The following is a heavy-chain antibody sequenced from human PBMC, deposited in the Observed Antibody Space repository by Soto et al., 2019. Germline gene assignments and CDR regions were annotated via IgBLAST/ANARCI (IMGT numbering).Heavy chain of an antibody. CDR3: AREGGTTIFGVVSPYDAFDI. CDR1: GGSISSYY. CDR2: IYTSGST. V-gene: IGHV4-4*07. Sequence: PSETLSLTCTVSGGSISSYYWSWIRQPAGKGLEWIGRIYTSGSTNYNPSLKSRVTMSVDTSKNQFSLKLSSVTAADTAVYYCAREGGTTIFGVVSPYDAFDIWGQGTMVT. J-gene: IGHJ3*02. D-gene: IGHD3-3*01.